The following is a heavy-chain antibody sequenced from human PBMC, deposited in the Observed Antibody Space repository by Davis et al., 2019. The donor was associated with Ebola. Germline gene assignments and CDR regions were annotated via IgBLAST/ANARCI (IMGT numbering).Heavy chain of an antibody. V-gene: IGHV1-8*01. D-gene: IGHD6-6*01. CDR1: LYSFPSYA. Sequence: ASVKVSCKASLYSFPSYAINWVRQATGQGLEWMGWMNPNSGNTGYAQKFQGRVTMTRNTSISTAYMELSSLRSEDTAVYYCARGPEYSSSLFTWFEQWGEGKRENVSS. CDR2: MNPNSGNT. CDR3: ARGPEYSSSLFTWFEQ. J-gene: IGHJ5*02.